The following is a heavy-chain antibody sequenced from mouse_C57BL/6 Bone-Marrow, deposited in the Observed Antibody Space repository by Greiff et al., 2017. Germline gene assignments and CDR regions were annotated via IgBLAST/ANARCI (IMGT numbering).Heavy chain of an antibody. CDR3: ARDYYGRPDYYAMDY. CDR1: GYSFTGYY. CDR2: INPSTGGT. J-gene: IGHJ4*01. V-gene: IGHV1-42*01. Sequence: EVQLQQSGPELVKPGASVKISCKASGYSFTGYYMNWVKQSPEKSLEWIGEINPSTGGTTYNQKFKAKATLTVDKSSSTAYMQLKSLTSEDSAVYYCARDYYGRPDYYAMDYWGQGTSVTVSS. D-gene: IGHD1-1*01.